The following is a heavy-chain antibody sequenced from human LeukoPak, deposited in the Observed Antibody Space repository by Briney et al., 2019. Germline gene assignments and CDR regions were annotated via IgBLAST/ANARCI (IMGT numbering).Heavy chain of an antibody. J-gene: IGHJ4*02. CDR2: ISYDGSNK. CDR1: GFTFSSYG. V-gene: IGHV3-30*18. Sequence: GGSLRLSCAASGFTFSSYGMHWVRQAPGKGLEWVAVISYDGSNKYYADSVKGRFTISRDNSKNTLYLQMNSLRAEDTAVYYCANRPDYWGQGTLVTVSS. CDR3: ANRPDY.